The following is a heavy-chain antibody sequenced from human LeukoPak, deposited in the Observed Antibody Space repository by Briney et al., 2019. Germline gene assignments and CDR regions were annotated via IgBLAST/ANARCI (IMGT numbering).Heavy chain of an antibody. CDR3: VPHYFDSSGFYYGY. CDR1: GFILSSYW. V-gene: IGHV3-7*01. D-gene: IGHD3-22*01. Sequence: GGSLRLSCVASGFILSSYWMSWARQAPGKGLEWVANIKQDGSEKDYVDSVEGRFTISRDNAKNSLYLQMNRLRGEDTAVYYCVPHYFDSSGFYYGYWGQGTLVTVSS. J-gene: IGHJ4*02. CDR2: IKQDGSEK.